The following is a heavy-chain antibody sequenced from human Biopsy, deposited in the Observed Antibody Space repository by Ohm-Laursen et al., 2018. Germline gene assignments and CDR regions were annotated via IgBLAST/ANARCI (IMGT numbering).Heavy chain of an antibody. CDR1: GGSISSDY. D-gene: IGHD2/OR15-2a*01. Sequence: GTLSLTCPVSGGSISSDYWSWIRQTPGKGLEWIGYIYYSGSTNYNPSLKSRVTISVDTSKNQFSLMLNSVTAADTAVYYCARATNSTGWPYYYFYGMDVWGQGTTVTVSS. CDR2: IYYSGST. CDR3: ARATNSTGWPYYYFYGMDV. J-gene: IGHJ6*02. V-gene: IGHV4-59*01.